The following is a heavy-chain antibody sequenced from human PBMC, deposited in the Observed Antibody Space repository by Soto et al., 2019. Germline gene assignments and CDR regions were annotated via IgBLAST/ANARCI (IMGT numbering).Heavy chain of an antibody. J-gene: IGHJ1*01. CDR3: ISGRQGWVQL. D-gene: IGHD6-19*01. CDR2: ITWSGGTR. Sequence: DVQLVESGGGLVQPGRSLRLSCVASGFTFDDYAMHWVRQAPGKGLEWVSGITWSGGTRDYADSVKGRFTISRDNAKNSVYLRMDSRRVEGTALYYCISGRQGWVQLWVRGSLVTVSS. CDR1: GFTFDDYA. V-gene: IGHV3-9*01.